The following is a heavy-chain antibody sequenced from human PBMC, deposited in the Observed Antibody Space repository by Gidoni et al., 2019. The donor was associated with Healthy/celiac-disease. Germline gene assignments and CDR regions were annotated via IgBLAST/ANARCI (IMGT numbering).Heavy chain of an antibody. CDR2: IYYSGST. J-gene: IGHJ5*02. D-gene: IGHD5-18*01. V-gene: IGHV4-39*01. Sequence: QLQLQESGPGLVKPSETLSLTCTVSGGSISRSSYYWGWIRQPPGKGLEWIGSIYYSGSTYYNPSLKSRVTISVDTYKNQFSLKLSSVTAADTAVYYCATVPGGGYSYGYGWFDPWGQGTLVTVSS. CDR3: ATVPGGGYSYGYGWFDP. CDR1: GGSISRSSYY.